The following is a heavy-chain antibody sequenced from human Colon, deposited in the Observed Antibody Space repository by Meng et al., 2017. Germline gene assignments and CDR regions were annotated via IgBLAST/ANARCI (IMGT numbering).Heavy chain of an antibody. CDR2: INHSGST. J-gene: IGHJ5*02. Sequence: QVQLLEGGGGLLKPSETLSLTCAGYGGSFSGYYWSWIRQPPGKGLEWIGEINHSGSTNYNPSLKSRVTISVDTSKNQFSLKLSSVTAADTAVYYCARVCPPGYYYDSSGYLNWFDPWGQGTLVTVSS. V-gene: IGHV4-34*01. D-gene: IGHD3-22*01. CDR1: GGSFSGYY. CDR3: ARVCPPGYYYDSSGYLNWFDP.